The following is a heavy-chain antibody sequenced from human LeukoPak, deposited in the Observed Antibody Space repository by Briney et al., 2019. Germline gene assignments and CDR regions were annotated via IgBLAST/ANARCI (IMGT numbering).Heavy chain of an antibody. Sequence: SQTLSLTCAISGDSVSSNSAAWNWIRQSPSRGLEWLGRTYYRSKWYNDYAVSVKSRITINPDTSKNQFSLQLNSVTPEDTAVYYCARAVAARRRGYYYYGMDVWGQGTTVTVSS. D-gene: IGHD6-6*01. CDR3: ARAVAARRRGYYYYGMDV. V-gene: IGHV6-1*01. CDR1: GDSVSSNSAA. CDR2: TYYRSKWYN. J-gene: IGHJ6*02.